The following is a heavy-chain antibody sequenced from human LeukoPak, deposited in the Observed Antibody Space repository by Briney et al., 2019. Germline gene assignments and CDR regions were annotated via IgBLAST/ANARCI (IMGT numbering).Heavy chain of an antibody. CDR1: GFTFSSYA. D-gene: IGHD1-26*01. CDR3: AKGLVGANLLFDY. V-gene: IGHV3-30*04. Sequence: GRSLRLSCAASGFTFSSYAMHWVRQAPGKGLEWVAVISYDGSNKYYADSVKGRFTISRDNSKNTLYLQMNSLRAEDTAVYYCAKGLVGANLLFDYWGQGTLVTVSS. CDR2: ISYDGSNK. J-gene: IGHJ4*02.